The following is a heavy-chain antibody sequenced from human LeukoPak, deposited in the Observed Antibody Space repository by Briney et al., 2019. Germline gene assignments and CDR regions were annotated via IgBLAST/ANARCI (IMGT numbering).Heavy chain of an antibody. CDR2: IIPILGIA. D-gene: IGHD5-12*01. V-gene: IGHV1-69*04. CDR3: ARDGGYSGDQY. CDR1: GGTFSSYA. J-gene: IGHJ4*02. Sequence: SVKVSCKASGGTFSSYAISWVRQAPGQGLEWMGRIIPILGIANYAQKFQGRVTITADKSTSTAYMELSSLRSEDTAVYYCARDGGYSGDQYWGQGTLVTVSP.